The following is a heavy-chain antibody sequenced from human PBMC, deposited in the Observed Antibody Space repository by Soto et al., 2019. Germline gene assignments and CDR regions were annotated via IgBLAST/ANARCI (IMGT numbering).Heavy chain of an antibody. Sequence: KVSCKASGGTFSSYAISWVRQAPGQGPEWMGGIIPIFGTANYAQKFQGRVTITADESTSTAYLQWSSLKASDTAMYYCARPRIAAAGTDYYYYGMDVWGQGTTVTVSS. J-gene: IGHJ6*02. V-gene: IGHV1-69*01. CDR1: GGTFSSYA. CDR2: IIPIFGTA. CDR3: ARPRIAAAGTDYYYYGMDV. D-gene: IGHD6-13*01.